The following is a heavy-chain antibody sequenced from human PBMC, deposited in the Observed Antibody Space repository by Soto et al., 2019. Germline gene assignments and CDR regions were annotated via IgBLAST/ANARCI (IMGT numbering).Heavy chain of an antibody. V-gene: IGHV3-33*01. Sequence: QVQLVESGGGVVQPGRSLRLSCAASGFTFITYGMHWVRQGPGKGLEWVALIWYDGSNKYYTDSVKGRFTISRDNSKNTVYLQMNSLRDEDTAVYYCARDPPGGTYSYLGYWGQGILVTVSS. CDR3: ARDPPGGTYSYLGY. J-gene: IGHJ4*02. CDR1: GFTFITYG. CDR2: IWYDGSNK. D-gene: IGHD1-26*01.